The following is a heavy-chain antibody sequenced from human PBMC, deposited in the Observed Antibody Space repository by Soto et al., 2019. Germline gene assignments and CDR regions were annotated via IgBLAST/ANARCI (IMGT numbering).Heavy chain of an antibody. CDR1: GGSISSCGYY. J-gene: IGHJ4*02. D-gene: IGHD3-3*01. V-gene: IGHV4-31*03. Sequence: PSETLSLTCTVSGGSISSCGYYWSWIRQHPGKGLEWIGYIYYSGSTYYNPSLKSRVTISVDTSKNQFSLKLSSVTAADTAVYYCARVSLHTTIFGVKIGGLDYWGQGTLVTVSS. CDR3: ARVSLHTTIFGVKIGGLDY. CDR2: IYYSGST.